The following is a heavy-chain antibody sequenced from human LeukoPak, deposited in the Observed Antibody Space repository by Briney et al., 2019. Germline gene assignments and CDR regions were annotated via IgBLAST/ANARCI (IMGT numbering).Heavy chain of an antibody. J-gene: IGHJ3*02. V-gene: IGHV4-59*01. CDR1: GDSISSYY. CDR2: IYSSGST. D-gene: IGHD3-10*01. CDR3: ARGLWFGELGAFDI. Sequence: SETLSLTCTVSGDSISSYYWSWIRQPPGKGLEWIGYIYSSGSTKYNPSLESRVTISVDTSKNQFSLKLSSVTAADTAVYYCARGLWFGELGAFDIWGQGTMVTVSS.